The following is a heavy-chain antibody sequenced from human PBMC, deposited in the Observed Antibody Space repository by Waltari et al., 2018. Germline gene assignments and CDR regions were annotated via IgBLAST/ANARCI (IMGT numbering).Heavy chain of an antibody. CDR1: GGSISSGDYY. CDR3: ARDMSGYYIGMGYFDY. D-gene: IGHD3-3*01. J-gene: IGHJ4*02. CDR2: IYYSGST. V-gene: IGHV4-30-4*08. Sequence: QVQLQESGPGLVKPSQTLSLTCPVSGGSISSGDYYWSWIRQPPGKGLEWIGYIYYSGSTYYNPSLKSRVTISVDTSKNQFSLKLSSVTAADTAVYYCARDMSGYYIGMGYFDYWGQGTLVTVSS.